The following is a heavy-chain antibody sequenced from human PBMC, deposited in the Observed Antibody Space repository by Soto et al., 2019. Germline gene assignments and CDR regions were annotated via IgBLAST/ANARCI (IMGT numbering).Heavy chain of an antibody. Sequence: GGSLRLSCAASGFTFSSYSMNWVRQAPGKGLEWVSYISSSSSTIYYADSVRGRFTISRDNAKNSLYLQMNSLRDEDTAVYYCARDGPKGGLGRHDAFDIWGQGTMVTVSS. CDR2: ISSSSSTI. D-gene: IGHD3-16*01. CDR3: ARDGPKGGLGRHDAFDI. V-gene: IGHV3-48*02. CDR1: GFTFSSYS. J-gene: IGHJ3*02.